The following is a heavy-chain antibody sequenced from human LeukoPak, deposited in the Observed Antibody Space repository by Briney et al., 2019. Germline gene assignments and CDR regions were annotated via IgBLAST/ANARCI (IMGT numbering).Heavy chain of an antibody. CDR1: GGSISSGSYY. Sequence: PSETLSLTCTVSGGSISSGSYYWSWLRQPAGKGLEWIGRIYTSGSSNYNPSLKSRVTISVDTSKNQFSLKLSSVTAADTAVYYCARDWDTATTPGIFDYWGQGTLVTVSS. CDR3: ARDWDTATTPGIFDY. CDR2: IYTSGSS. D-gene: IGHD5-18*01. J-gene: IGHJ4*02. V-gene: IGHV4-61*02.